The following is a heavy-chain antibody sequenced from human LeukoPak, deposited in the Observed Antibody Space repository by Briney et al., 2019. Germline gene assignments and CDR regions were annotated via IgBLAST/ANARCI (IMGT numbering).Heavy chain of an antibody. CDR2: ISYDGSNK. V-gene: IGHV3-30*18. J-gene: IGHJ4*02. D-gene: IGHD3-22*01. CDR3: ANSLDYYDSSGHFDY. Sequence: PGGSLRLSCAASGFTFSSYGMHWVRQAPGKGLEWVAVISYDGSNKYYADSVKGRFTISRDNSKNTLYLQMNSLRAEDTAVYYCANSLDYYDSSGHFDYWGQGTLVTVSS. CDR1: GFTFSSYG.